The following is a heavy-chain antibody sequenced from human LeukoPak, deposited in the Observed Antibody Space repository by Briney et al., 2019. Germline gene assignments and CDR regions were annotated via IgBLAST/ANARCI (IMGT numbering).Heavy chain of an antibody. CDR3: AQKRPGTYPFDY. Sequence: PGGSLRLSCAASGFTFSNYALNWVRQAPGKGLEWVSASGTSGDTYYADSVRGRFTISRDNAKNMVYLQMSGLRAEDTALYYCAQKRPGTYPFDYWGQGTLATVSS. CDR2: SGTSGDT. J-gene: IGHJ4*02. V-gene: IGHV3-23*01. D-gene: IGHD6-13*01. CDR1: GFTFSNYA.